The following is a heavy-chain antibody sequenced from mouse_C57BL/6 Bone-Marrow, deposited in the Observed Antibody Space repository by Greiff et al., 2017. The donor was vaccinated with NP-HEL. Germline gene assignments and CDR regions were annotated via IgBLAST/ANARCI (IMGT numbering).Heavy chain of an antibody. J-gene: IGHJ3*01. CDR2: IYPGSGNT. D-gene: IGHD2-2*01. V-gene: IGHV1-66*01. CDR3: ARGDLNYGYEGAY. CDR1: GYSFTSYY. Sequence: QVQLKQSGPELVKPGASVKISCKASGYSFTSYYIHWVKQRPGQGLEWIGWIYPGSGNTKYNEKFKGKATLTADTSSSTAYMQLSSLTSEDSAVYYCARGDLNYGYEGAYWGQGTLVTVSA.